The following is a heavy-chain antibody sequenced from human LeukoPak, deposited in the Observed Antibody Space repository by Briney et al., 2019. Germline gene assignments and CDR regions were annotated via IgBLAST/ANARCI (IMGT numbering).Heavy chain of an antibody. Sequence: SVKVSCKASGGTFSSYAISWVRQAPGQGLEWMGGIIPIFGTANYAQKFQGRVTITADESTSTAYMELSSLRSEDTAVYYCARALNMVEGWFDPWGQGTLVTVSS. CDR3: ARALNMVEGWFDP. J-gene: IGHJ5*02. CDR1: GGTFSSYA. CDR2: IIPIFGTA. V-gene: IGHV1-69*13. D-gene: IGHD1/OR15-1a*01.